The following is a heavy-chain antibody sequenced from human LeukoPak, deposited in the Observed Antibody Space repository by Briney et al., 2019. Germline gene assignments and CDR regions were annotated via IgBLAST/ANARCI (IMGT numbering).Heavy chain of an antibody. Sequence: SETLSLTCTVSGVFINSNTYSWGWIRQPPGEGLEWIGTISYTGNTYYNSSLKSRLTISVDTSKTQFSLKLSSVTAADTAVYYCARVELTGASDWFDPWGQGTLVTVSS. CDR2: ISYTGNT. CDR1: GVFINSNTYS. V-gene: IGHV4-39*01. J-gene: IGHJ5*02. D-gene: IGHD7-27*01. CDR3: ARVELTGASDWFDP.